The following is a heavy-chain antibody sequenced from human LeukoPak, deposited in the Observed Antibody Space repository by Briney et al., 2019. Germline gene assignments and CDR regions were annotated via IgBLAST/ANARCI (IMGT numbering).Heavy chain of an antibody. J-gene: IGHJ3*02. CDR3: VTAAGLKLDAFDI. CDR1: GFTFSSYW. Sequence: GGSLRLSCAASGFTFSSYWMHWVRQAPGKGLVWVPRINSDGSSTSYADSVKGRFTISRDNAKNTLYLQMNRLRAEDTAVYYCVTAAGLKLDAFDIWGQGTMVTVSS. CDR2: INSDGSST. V-gene: IGHV3-74*01. D-gene: IGHD6-13*01.